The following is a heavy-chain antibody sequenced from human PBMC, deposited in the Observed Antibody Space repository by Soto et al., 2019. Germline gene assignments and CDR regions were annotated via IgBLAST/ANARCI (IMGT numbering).Heavy chain of an antibody. CDR2: TSYDGSNK. CDR1: GFTFRSYV. V-gene: IGHV3-33*05. CDR3: ARWGTTGGLDV. J-gene: IGHJ1*01. Sequence: QVQLVESGGGVVQPGTSRRLSCVGSGFTFRSYVIHWVRQAPGKGLEWVALTSYDGSNKDYGDSVKGRFTISRDNSRNTVDLQMGSLRREDTALYYCARWGTTGGLDVWGQGTLVSVSS. D-gene: IGHD3-16*01.